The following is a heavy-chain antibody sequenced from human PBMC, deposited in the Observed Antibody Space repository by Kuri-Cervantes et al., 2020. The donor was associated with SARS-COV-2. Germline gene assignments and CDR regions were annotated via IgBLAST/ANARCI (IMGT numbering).Heavy chain of an antibody. D-gene: IGHD3-16*01. Sequence: GSLRLSCAVYGGSFSGYYWNWIRQPPGKGLEWIGEINHSGSTNYNPSLKSRVTVSVDTSKNQFSLKLSSVTAADTAVYYCASYDIPRIDYWGQGTLVTVSS. CDR3: ASYDIPRIDY. CDR2: INHSGST. J-gene: IGHJ4*02. CDR1: GGSFSGYY. V-gene: IGHV4-34*01.